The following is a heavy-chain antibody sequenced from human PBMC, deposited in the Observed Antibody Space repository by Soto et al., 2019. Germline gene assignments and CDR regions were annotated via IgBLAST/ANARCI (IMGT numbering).Heavy chain of an antibody. D-gene: IGHD3-22*01. CDR3: ARDDDDSSVYSLGGSD. Sequence: SVKVSCKASGGTFSSYATSWVRQAPGQGREWMGGIIPIFGTANYAQKFQGIVTITADESTSTAYMELSSMRSEDTAVYYCARDDDDSSVYSLGGSDWGHGTLVTVSS. J-gene: IGHJ4*01. CDR1: GGTFSSYA. CDR2: IIPIFGTA. V-gene: IGHV1-69*13.